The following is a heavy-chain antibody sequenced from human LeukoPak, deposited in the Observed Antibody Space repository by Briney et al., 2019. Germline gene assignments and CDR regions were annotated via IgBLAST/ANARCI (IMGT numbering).Heavy chain of an antibody. CDR3: ARWGGYYDILTGYLYYFDY. J-gene: IGHJ4*02. D-gene: IGHD3-9*01. CDR1: GGSISSYL. Sequence: SETLSLTCSVSGGSISSYLWSWIRQPPGKGLEWIGYIYYSGSTNYNPSLKSRVTISVDTSKNQFSLKLSSVTAADTAVYYCARWGGYYDILTGYLYYFDYWGQGTLVTVST. V-gene: IGHV4-59*01. CDR2: IYYSGST.